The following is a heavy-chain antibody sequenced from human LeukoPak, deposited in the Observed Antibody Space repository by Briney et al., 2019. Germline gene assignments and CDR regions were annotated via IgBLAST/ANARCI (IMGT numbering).Heavy chain of an antibody. J-gene: IGHJ4*02. CDR2: ISWDGGST. V-gene: IGHV3-43D*03. D-gene: IGHD6-13*01. Sequence: GGSLRLSCAASGFTFDDYAMHWVRQAPGKGLEWVSLISWDGGSTYYADSVKGRFTISRDNSKNSLYLQMNSLRAEDTAVYHCAREGSSSWYYFDYWGQGTLVTVSS. CDR3: AREGSSSWYYFDY. CDR1: GFTFDDYA.